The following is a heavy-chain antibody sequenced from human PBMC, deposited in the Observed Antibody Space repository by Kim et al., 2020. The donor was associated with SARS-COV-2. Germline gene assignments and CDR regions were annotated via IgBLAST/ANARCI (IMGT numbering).Heavy chain of an antibody. J-gene: IGHJ4*02. CDR3: ARVTGATVWFGEFHRSDKMYYFDY. CDR2: TYYRSKWYN. V-gene: IGHV6-1*01. D-gene: IGHD3-10*01. CDR1: GDSVSNNSAA. Sequence: SQTLSLTCAISGDSVSNNSAAWNWIRQSPSRGLEWLGRTYYRSKWYNDYAVSVKSRITINPDTSKNQFSLQLNSVTPEDTAVYYCARVTGATVWFGEFHRSDKMYYFDYWGQGTLVTVSS.